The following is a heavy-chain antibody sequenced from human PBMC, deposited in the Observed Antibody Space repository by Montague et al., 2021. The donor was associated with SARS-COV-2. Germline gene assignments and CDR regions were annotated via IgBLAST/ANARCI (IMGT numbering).Heavy chain of an antibody. Sequence: SETLSLTCSVYGGSFSAYYWSWVRQPPGRGLEWIGEITHNTGASYNPSLKSRVSISVDTSKSQFSLRLTSVTAADTAVCYCARGPVTVVGVHIMLPAAGALDVWGQGTKVTVSS. CDR1: GGSFSAYY. D-gene: IGHD3-16*01. J-gene: IGHJ3*01. CDR3: ARGPVTVVGVHIMLPAAGALDV. V-gene: IGHV4-34*01. CDR2: ITHNTGA.